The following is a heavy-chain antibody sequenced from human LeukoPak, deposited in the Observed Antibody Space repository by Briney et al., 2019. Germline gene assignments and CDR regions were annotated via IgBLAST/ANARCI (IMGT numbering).Heavy chain of an antibody. D-gene: IGHD2-2*01. J-gene: IGHJ5*02. V-gene: IGHV3-23*01. CDR1: GFTFSSYA. CDR2: ISGSGGST. CDR3: AKSLSDIVVVPAAMVWFDP. Sequence: GGSLRLSCAAPGFTFSSYAMTWVRQAPGKGLEWVSAISGSGGSTYYADSVKGRFTISRDNSKNTLYLQMNSLRAEDTAVYYCAKSLSDIVVVPAAMVWFDPWGQGTLVTVSS.